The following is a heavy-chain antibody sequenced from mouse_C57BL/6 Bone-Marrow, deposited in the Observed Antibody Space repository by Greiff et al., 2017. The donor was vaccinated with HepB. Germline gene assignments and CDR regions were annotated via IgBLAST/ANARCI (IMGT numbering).Heavy chain of an antibody. CDR1: GFTFSSYG. CDR2: ISSGGSYT. J-gene: IGHJ2*01. Sequence: EVQVVESGGDLVKPGGSLKLSCAASGFTFSSYGMSWVRQTPDKRLEWVATISSGGSYTYYPDSVKGRFTSSRDNAKNTLYLPVSSLKSEDTAMYDCARSDDGSSYEYDFDYWGQGTTLTVSS. V-gene: IGHV5-6*01. CDR3: ARSDDGSSYEYDFDY. D-gene: IGHD1-1*01.